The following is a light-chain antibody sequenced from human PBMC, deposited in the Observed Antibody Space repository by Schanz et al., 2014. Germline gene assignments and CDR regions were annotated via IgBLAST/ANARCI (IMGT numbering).Light chain of an antibody. Sequence: QSALTQPASVSGSPGQSITISCTGTSSDVGGYNYVSWYQQHPGKAPKLMIYDVSYRPSGVSNRFSGSKSGNTASLTISGLQAEDEADYYCSSYTGSTSFWVFGGGTKLTVL. CDR2: DVS. V-gene: IGLV2-14*01. J-gene: IGLJ3*02. CDR1: SSDVGGYNY. CDR3: SSYTGSTSFWV.